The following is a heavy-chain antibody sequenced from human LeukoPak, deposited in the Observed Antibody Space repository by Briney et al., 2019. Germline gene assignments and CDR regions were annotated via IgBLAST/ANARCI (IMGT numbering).Heavy chain of an antibody. CDR2: ITSSSNYI. CDR1: GFTFSRYT. V-gene: IGHV3-21*01. CDR3: AKWQDVIHWGYFDS. J-gene: IGHJ4*02. D-gene: IGHD3-16*01. Sequence: PGGSLRLSCAASGFTFSRYTMNWVRQAPGKGLEWVSSITSSSNYIYYADSVKGRFTMSRDNAKNSLYLQMNSLRAEDTAVYYCAKWQDVIHWGYFDSWGQGTLVTVS.